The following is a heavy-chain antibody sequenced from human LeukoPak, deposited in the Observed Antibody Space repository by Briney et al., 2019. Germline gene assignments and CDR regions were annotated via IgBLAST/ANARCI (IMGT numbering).Heavy chain of an antibody. V-gene: IGHV4-38-2*02. J-gene: IGHJ4*02. CDR1: GYSISSGYY. Sequence: SETQSLTCTVSGYSISSGYYWGWIRPPPGKGLEWIGIIYHSGSTYYNPSLKSRVTISVDTSKNPFSLKLSSGSAADTAVYYCARVGRAAMLDYWGQGTLVTVSS. CDR2: IYHSGST. CDR3: ARVGRAAMLDY. D-gene: IGHD2-2*01.